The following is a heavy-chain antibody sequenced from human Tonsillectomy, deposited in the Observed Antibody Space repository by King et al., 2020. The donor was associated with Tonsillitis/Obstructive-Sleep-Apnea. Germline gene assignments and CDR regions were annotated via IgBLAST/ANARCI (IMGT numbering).Heavy chain of an antibody. Sequence: VQLVESGAEVKKPGASVKVSCKASGYTFTTYGISWVRQAPGQGLEWMGWISAYNGDTNYAQRLQDRVTMTTDTSTSTAYMEVRSLRSDGTAVYYCARDSRSHYYDTSGYYTFEYWGQGTLVTVSS. CDR3: ARDSRSHYYDTSGYYTFEY. CDR2: ISAYNGDT. D-gene: IGHD3-22*01. CDR1: GYTFTTYG. V-gene: IGHV1-18*01. J-gene: IGHJ4*02.